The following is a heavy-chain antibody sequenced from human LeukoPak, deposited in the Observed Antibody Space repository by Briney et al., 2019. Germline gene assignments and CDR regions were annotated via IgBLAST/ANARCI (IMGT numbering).Heavy chain of an antibody. J-gene: IGHJ4*02. CDR2: INTNTGNP. V-gene: IGHV7-4-1*02. Sequence: GASVKVSCKASGYAFTTYAMNWVRQAPGQGLEWMGWINTNTGNPTYAQGFTGRFVFSLDISVSTAYLQISSLKTEDTAVYYCARESFGSGMNWGQGTLVTVSS. CDR3: ARESFGSGMN. D-gene: IGHD3-10*01. CDR1: GYAFTTYA.